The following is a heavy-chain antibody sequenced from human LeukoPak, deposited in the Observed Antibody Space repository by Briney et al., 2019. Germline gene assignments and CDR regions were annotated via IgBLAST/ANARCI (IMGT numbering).Heavy chain of an antibody. Sequence: PSETLSLTCTVSGGPISSSGYYWGWIRQPPGKGLEWIGSLSNGGSTYYNPSLKSRVTISVDTPKNQFSLKLSSVTAADTAVYYCARSPWLHDSRWGQGTLVTVSS. CDR3: ARSPWLHDSR. CDR1: GGPISSSGYY. J-gene: IGHJ4*02. D-gene: IGHD5-18*01. V-gene: IGHV4-39*01. CDR2: LSNGGST.